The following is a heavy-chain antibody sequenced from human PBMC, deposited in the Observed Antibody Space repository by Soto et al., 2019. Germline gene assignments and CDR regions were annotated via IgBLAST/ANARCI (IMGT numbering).Heavy chain of an antibody. J-gene: IGHJ4*02. D-gene: IGHD6-19*01. Sequence: EVQVLESGGGLVQPGGSLRLSCAASGFTFSSYAMNWVHQAPGKGLEWVSVISGSGGSTYYADSVKGRFTISRDNSKNTLYLQMNSLRAEDTAVYYCARRSSGWYFDYWGQGTLVTVSS. V-gene: IGHV3-23*01. CDR2: ISGSGGST. CDR3: ARRSSGWYFDY. CDR1: GFTFSSYA.